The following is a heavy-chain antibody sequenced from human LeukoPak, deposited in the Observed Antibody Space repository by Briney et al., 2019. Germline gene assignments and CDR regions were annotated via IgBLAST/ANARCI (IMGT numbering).Heavy chain of an antibody. CDR3: ARTTHAFDI. J-gene: IGHJ3*02. V-gene: IGHV3-66*01. CDR1: GFTFSSYS. CDR2: TYSGGSS. D-gene: IGHD1-1*01. Sequence: PGGSLRLSCAASGFTFSSYSMNWVRQAPGKGLEWVSLTYSGGSSYYADSVEGRFTISRDIPKNTLYLQMNSLRAEDTAVYYCARTTHAFDIWGQGTLVTVSS.